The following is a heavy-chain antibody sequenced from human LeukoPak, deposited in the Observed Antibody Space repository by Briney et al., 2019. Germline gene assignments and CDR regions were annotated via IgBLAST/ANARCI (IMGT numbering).Heavy chain of an antibody. J-gene: IGHJ4*02. CDR3: ARGRYGPRLGN. CDR2: INNSGST. V-gene: IGHV4-34*01. Sequence: SETLSLTCAVYGASFSDSYWSWIRQSPEKGLEWIGEINNSGSTIYNPSLNSRVIMSVDRSKNQFSLRLTSVTAADTAVYYCARGRYGPRLGNWGQGTLVTVSS. D-gene: IGHD3-16*01. CDR1: GASFSDSY.